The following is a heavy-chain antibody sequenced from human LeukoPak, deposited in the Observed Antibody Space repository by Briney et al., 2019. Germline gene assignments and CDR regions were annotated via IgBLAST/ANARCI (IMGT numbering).Heavy chain of an antibody. CDR2: ISGSGGST. J-gene: IGHJ4*02. V-gene: IGHV3-23*01. Sequence: TGGSLRLSCAASGFTFSSYAMSWVRQAPGKGLEWASAISGSGGSTYYADSVKGRFTISRDNSKNTLYLQMNSLRAEDTAVYYCAKVPYYYDSGRDYFDYWGQGTLVTVSS. CDR3: AKVPYYYDSGRDYFDY. D-gene: IGHD3-22*01. CDR1: GFTFSSYA.